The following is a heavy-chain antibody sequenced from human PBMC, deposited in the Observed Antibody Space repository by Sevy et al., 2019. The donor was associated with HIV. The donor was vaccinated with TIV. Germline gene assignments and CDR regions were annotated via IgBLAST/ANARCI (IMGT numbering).Heavy chain of an antibody. CDR3: ARDRILRNYFDY. Sequence: GGSLRLSCEVSGFTFRTYGMHWVRQAPGKGPEWVAVISDDGSNKFYADSVKGRFTISRDNSKNTLYLQMNSLRLEDTALYYCARDRILRNYFDYWGQGTLVTVS. J-gene: IGHJ4*02. CDR2: ISDDGSNK. CDR1: GFTFRTYG. V-gene: IGHV3-30*03. D-gene: IGHD2-15*01.